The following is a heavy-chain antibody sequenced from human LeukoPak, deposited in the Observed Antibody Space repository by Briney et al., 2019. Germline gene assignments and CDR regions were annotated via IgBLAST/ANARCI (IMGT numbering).Heavy chain of an antibody. J-gene: IGHJ4*02. CDR2: ISSSSSTI. CDR3: ARAKTSGSSGYYSIRYFDY. V-gene: IGHV3-48*01. Sequence: GGSLRLSCAASGFTFSSYSMNWVRQAPGKGLEWVSYISSSSSTIYYADSVKGRFTISRDNAKNSLYLQMNSPRAEDTAVYYCARAKTSGSSGYYSIRYFDYWGQGTLVTVSS. CDR1: GFTFSSYS. D-gene: IGHD3-22*01.